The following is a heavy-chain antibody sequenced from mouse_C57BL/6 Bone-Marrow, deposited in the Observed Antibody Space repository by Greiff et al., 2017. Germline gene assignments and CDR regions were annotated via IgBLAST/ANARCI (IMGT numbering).Heavy chain of an antibody. J-gene: IGHJ4*01. D-gene: IGHD2-4*01. CDR1: GYTFTSHW. CDR3: SRSRIYYDYDGRYYYAMDY. CDR2: IFPGSGST. Sequence: QVQLQQSGPELVRPGASVKISCKAPGYTFTSHWMQWVRQRPGQGLEWIGEIFPGSGSTYYNEKFKGKATLTVDTSSSTAYMQLSSLTSEDSAVYVCSRSRIYYDYDGRYYYAMDYWGQGTSVTVSS. V-gene: IGHV1-56*01.